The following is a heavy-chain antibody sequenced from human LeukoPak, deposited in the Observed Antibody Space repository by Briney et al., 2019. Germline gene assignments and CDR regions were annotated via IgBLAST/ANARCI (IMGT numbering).Heavy chain of an antibody. J-gene: IGHJ3*02. CDR3: ARVKTPKGYSYGYYDAFDI. Sequence: GGSLRLSCVASGFTFSSYWMHWVRQAPGKGLEWVANIKQDGSEKYYVDSVKGRFTISRDNAKNSLYLQMNSLRAEDTAVYYCARVKTPKGYSYGYYDAFDIWGQGTMVTVSS. CDR1: GFTFSSYW. V-gene: IGHV3-7*01. CDR2: IKQDGSEK. D-gene: IGHD5-18*01.